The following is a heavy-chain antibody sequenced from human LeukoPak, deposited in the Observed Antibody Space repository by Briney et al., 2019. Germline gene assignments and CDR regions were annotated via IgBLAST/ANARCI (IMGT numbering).Heavy chain of an antibody. CDR1: GFSFSLYW. CDR3: TRRVSTTRWFDP. V-gene: IGHV3-7*01. Sequence: GGSLTLSCYASGFSFSLYWMAWVGPAPGKGRAGLANIKREGRDRHHLDPGRGRFTVSRDNAKNSLYLQLNSLRAEDTAVYYCTRRVSTTRWFDPWGQGTLVTVS. J-gene: IGHJ5*02. CDR2: IKREGRDR. D-gene: IGHD2-15*01.